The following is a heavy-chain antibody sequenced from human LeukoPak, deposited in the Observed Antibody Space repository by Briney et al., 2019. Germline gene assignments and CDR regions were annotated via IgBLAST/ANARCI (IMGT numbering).Heavy chain of an antibody. D-gene: IGHD3-16*01. V-gene: IGHV3-48*01. CDR1: GFTFRNYN. CDR3: AREGGLGVYFDC. CDR2: ISSGSSHI. J-gene: IGHJ4*02. Sequence: GGSLRLSCAASGFTFRNYNMNWVRQAPGKGLEWVSYISSGSSHIDYADSVKGRFTISRDNSKNTLYLQMNSLRVEDTAVYYCAREGGLGVYFDCWGQGTLVTVSS.